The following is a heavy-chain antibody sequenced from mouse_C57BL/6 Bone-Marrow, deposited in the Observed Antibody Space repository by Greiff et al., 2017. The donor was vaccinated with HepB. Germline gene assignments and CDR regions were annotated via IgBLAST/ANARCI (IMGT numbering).Heavy chain of an antibody. CDR2: IDPENGDT. CDR1: GFNIKDDY. D-gene: IGHD3-2*02. Sequence: VQLQQSGAELVRPGASVKLSCTASGFNIKDDYMHWVKQWPEQGLEWIGWIDPENGDTEYASKFQGKATITADTSSNTAYLQLSSLTSEDTAVYYCTGDSSGYVGFAYWGQGTLVTVSA. J-gene: IGHJ3*01. V-gene: IGHV14-4*01. CDR3: TGDSSGYVGFAY.